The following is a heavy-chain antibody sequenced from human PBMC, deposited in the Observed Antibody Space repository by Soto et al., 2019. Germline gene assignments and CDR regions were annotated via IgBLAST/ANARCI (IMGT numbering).Heavy chain of an antibody. V-gene: IGHV4-34*01. CDR1: GGSFGGLY. CDR2: INHSGST. CDR3: ARGLYSSGWFNWFDP. Sequence: SEPLCLSCAVDGGSFGGLYWRWIRQPHGKGLEWIGEINHSGSTNYNPSLKSRVTISVDTSKNQFSLKLSSVTAADTAVYYCARGLYSSGWFNWFDPWGQGTLVTVSS. J-gene: IGHJ5*02. D-gene: IGHD6-19*01.